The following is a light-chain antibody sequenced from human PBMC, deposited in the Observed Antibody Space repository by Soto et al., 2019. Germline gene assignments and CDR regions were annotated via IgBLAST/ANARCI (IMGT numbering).Light chain of an antibody. CDR3: QQYYITASVT. J-gene: IGKJ4*01. V-gene: IGKV4-1*01. Sequence: DIVMTQSPDSLAVSLGERATINCKSSQSVFYSSNNKNYLAWYQQKPGQPPNLLIYWASIREAGVPDRFSGSGSWTDFTLTISSLQAEDVATYYCQQYYITASVTCGGGTKVESK. CDR1: QSVFYSSNNKNY. CDR2: WAS.